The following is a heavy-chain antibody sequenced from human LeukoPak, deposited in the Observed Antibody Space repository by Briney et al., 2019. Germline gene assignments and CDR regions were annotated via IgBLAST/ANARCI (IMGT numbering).Heavy chain of an antibody. J-gene: IGHJ4*02. Sequence: PGGTLRLSCAASGFTFSSYGMSWVRQAPGEGLEWVSGISGSDDSTYYADSVKGRFTISGDNPKNTVFLQMGSLRPDDMAVYYCARGRGTYESSGYYYPHFDNWGQGVLVTVST. CDR2: ISGSDDST. V-gene: IGHV3-23*01. D-gene: IGHD3-22*01. CDR1: GFTFSSYG. CDR3: ARGRGTYESSGYYYPHFDN.